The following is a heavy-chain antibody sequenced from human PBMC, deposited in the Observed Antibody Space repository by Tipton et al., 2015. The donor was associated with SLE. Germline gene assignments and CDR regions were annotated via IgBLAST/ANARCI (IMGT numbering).Heavy chain of an antibody. D-gene: IGHD4-11*01. V-gene: IGHV3-23*01. CDR2: ISGSGGST. J-gene: IGHJ4*02. Sequence: SLRLSCAASGFTFSSYAMSWVRQAPGKGLEWVSAISGSGGSTYYADSVKGRFTISRDNSKNTLYLQMNSLRAEDTAVYYCAKDRHSNYGIDYWGQGTLVTVSS. CDR1: GFTFSSYA. CDR3: AKDRHSNYGIDY.